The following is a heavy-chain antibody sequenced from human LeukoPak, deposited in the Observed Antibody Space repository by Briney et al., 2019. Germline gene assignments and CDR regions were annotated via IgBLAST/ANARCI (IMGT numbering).Heavy chain of an antibody. D-gene: IGHD3-22*01. V-gene: IGHV3-15*01. CDR1: GGSFSGYY. CDR2: IKSKTDGGTT. J-gene: IGHJ4*02. Sequence: PSETLSLTCAVYGGSFSGYYWSWVRQAPGKGLEWVGRIKSKTDGGTTDYAAPVKGRFTISRDDSKNTLYLQMNSLKTEDTAVYYCYDSSGYWDYWGQGTLVTVSS. CDR3: YDSSGYWDY.